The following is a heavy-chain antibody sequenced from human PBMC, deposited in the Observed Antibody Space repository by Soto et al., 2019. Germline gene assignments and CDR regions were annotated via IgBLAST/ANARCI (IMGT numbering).Heavy chain of an antibody. CDR1: GFTFSNAW. V-gene: IGHV3-15*01. CDR3: TTGPIAAAGPLFDY. CDR2: IKSKTDGGTT. Sequence: GGSLRLSCAASGFTFSNAWMSWVRQAPGKGLEWVGRIKSKTDGGTTDYAAPVKGRFTISRDDSKNTLYPQMNSLKTEDTAVYYCTTGPIAAAGPLFDYWGQGTLVTVSS. J-gene: IGHJ4*02. D-gene: IGHD6-13*01.